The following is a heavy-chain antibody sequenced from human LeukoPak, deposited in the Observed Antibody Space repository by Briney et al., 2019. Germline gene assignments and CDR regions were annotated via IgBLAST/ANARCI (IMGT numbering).Heavy chain of an antibody. D-gene: IGHD6-6*01. CDR1: GGSISSGDYY. J-gene: IGHJ4*02. CDR3: ARHRGSSSLFDY. V-gene: IGHV4-39*01. Sequence: PSETLSLTCTVSGGSISSGDYYWRWIRQPPGKGLEWIGSIYHSGSTYYNPSLKSRVTISVDTSKNQFSLKLSSVTAADTAVYYCARHRGSSSLFDYWGQGTLVTVSS. CDR2: IYHSGST.